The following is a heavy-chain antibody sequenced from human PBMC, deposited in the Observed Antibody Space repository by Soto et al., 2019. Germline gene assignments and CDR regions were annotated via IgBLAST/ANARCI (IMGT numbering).Heavy chain of an antibody. V-gene: IGHV4-34*01. Sequence: QVQLQQWGTGLLKSSETLSLNCAVYGGSFSPYYWSWVRQPPGKGLEWIGETDQSGGTYYNPSLKSRDTVSLDTSKNQFSLEVKSVTAADTAVYYCAIGRGGNKYWGQGTLVTVSS. CDR2: TDQSGGT. CDR1: GGSFSPYY. CDR3: AIGRGGNKY. D-gene: IGHD3-16*01. J-gene: IGHJ4*02.